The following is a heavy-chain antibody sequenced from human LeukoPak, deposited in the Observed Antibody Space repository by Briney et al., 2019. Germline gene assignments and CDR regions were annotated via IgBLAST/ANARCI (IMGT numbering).Heavy chain of an antibody. V-gene: IGHV3-30*18. J-gene: IGHJ4*02. Sequence: PGGSLRLSCAGSGFTFSSYGMHWVRQAPGKGLEWVAVISYDGNNKYYADSVKGRFTISRDNSKNTLYLQMNSLRAEDTAVYYCAKGVATIAPYCLDDWGQGTLATVSS. D-gene: IGHD5-12*01. CDR3: AKGVATIAPYCLDD. CDR1: GFTFSSYG. CDR2: ISYDGNNK.